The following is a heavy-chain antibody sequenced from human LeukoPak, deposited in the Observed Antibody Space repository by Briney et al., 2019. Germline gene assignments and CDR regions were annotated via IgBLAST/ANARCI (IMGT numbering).Heavy chain of an antibody. V-gene: IGHV1-69*13. Sequence: SVKVSCKASGGTFSSYAISWVRQAPGQGLEWMGGIIPIFGTANYAQKFQGRVTITADESTSTAYMELSSLRSEDTAVYYCARDRTDNIVVVPAAYWGQGTLVTVSS. CDR1: GGTFSSYA. CDR2: IIPIFGTA. CDR3: ARDRTDNIVVVPAAY. J-gene: IGHJ4*02. D-gene: IGHD2-2*01.